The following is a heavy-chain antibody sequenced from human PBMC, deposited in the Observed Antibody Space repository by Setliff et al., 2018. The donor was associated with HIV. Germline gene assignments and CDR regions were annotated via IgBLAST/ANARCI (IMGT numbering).Heavy chain of an antibody. D-gene: IGHD3-22*01. CDR3: ARDRLTYYFDY. Sequence: LSLTCSVSGGSISSGCYYWSWIRQPAGKGLEWIGRIYNSGSTIYNPSLKSRVTLSLDTSKNQFSLKLSSVTAADTAVYYCARDRLTYYFDYWGQGILVTVSS. CDR1: GGSISSGCYY. V-gene: IGHV4-61*02. J-gene: IGHJ4*02. CDR2: IYNSGST.